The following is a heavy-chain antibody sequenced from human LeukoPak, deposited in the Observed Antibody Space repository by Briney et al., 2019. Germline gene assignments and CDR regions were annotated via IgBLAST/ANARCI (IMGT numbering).Heavy chain of an antibody. J-gene: IGHJ4*02. D-gene: IGHD5-18*01. CDR1: GFTFSDYY. CDR3: ATEPSEVDTAMVKNDY. CDR2: ISSSGSTI. V-gene: IGHV3-11*04. Sequence: GGSLRLSCAASGFTFSDYYMSWIRQAPGKGLEWVSYISSSGSTIYYADSVKGRFTISRDNSKNTLYLQMNSLRAEDTAVYYCATEPSEVDTAMVKNDYWGQGTLVTVSS.